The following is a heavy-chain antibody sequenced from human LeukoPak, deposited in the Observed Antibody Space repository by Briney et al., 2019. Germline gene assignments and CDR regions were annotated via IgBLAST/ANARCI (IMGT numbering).Heavy chain of an antibody. CDR3: ARSNYDFWSGYRYYFDY. J-gene: IGHJ4*02. CDR1: GYTFTSYD. V-gene: IGHV1-8*01. Sequence: ASVKVSCKASGYTFTSYDINWVRQATGQGLEWMGWMNPNSGNTGYAQKFQGRVTMTRNTSISTAYMELSSLRSEDTAAYYCARSNYDFWSGYRYYFDYWGQGTLVTVSS. D-gene: IGHD3-3*01. CDR2: MNPNSGNT.